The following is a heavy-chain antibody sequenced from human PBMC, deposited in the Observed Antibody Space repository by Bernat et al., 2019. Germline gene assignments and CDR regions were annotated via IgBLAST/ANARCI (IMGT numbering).Heavy chain of an antibody. CDR3: AKDRYGSGSSPSAFDI. V-gene: IGHV3-23*01. D-gene: IGHD3-10*01. CDR1: GFTFSNYA. J-gene: IGHJ3*02. CDR2: IRGSGGST. Sequence: EVQLLESGGGLVQPGGSMRLSCAASGFTFSNYAMSWVRQAPGKGLEWVSGIRGSGGSTYYADAVEGRFTISRDNSKNTLYLEMKSLRDEDTAVYYCAKDRYGSGSSPSAFDIWGQGTMVTV.